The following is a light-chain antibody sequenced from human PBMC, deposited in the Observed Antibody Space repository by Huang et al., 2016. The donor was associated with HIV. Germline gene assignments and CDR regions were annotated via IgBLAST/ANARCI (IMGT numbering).Light chain of an antibody. CDR3: TQTTEFPYT. V-gene: IGKV2-24*01. CDR2: QIS. Sequence: DIVMTQTPLSSPVTLGQPASISCRSSQSLVHSDGNTYLSWLHQRPGQPPRRLIYQISKRFSGVQDRFSGSGAGTDFTLKISRVEAVDVGVYFCTQTTEFPYTFGQGTKLEIK. CDR1: QSLVHSDGNTY. J-gene: IGKJ2*01.